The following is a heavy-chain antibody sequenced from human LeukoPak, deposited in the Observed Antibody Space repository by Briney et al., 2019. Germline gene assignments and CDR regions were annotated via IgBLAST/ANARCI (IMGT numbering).Heavy chain of an antibody. D-gene: IGHD2-2*01. CDR3: AREVPPVAKYYFDY. V-gene: IGHV3-33*08. Sequence: PGGSLRLSCAASGFTFSSYSMNWVRQAPGKGLKWVAVIWYDQIKKYYADSVKGRFTISRDNSKNTLYLQMNSLRVEDTAVYYCAREVPPVAKYYFDYWGQGTLVTVSS. CDR2: IWYDQIKK. J-gene: IGHJ4*02. CDR1: GFTFSSYS.